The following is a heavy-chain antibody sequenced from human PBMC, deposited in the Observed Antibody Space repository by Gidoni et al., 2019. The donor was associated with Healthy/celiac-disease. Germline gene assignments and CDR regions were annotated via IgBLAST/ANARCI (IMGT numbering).Heavy chain of an antibody. CDR3: ARVPSVTTDYIDDY. V-gene: IGHV3-66*01. Sequence: EVPLVESGGGLVQPGGSLRLYCAASGATVSRNYMSWVRQAPGKGLEWVSVIYSGGSTYYADSVKGRFTISRDNSKNTLYLQMNSLRAEDTAVYYCARVPSVTTDYIDDYWGQGTLVTVSS. J-gene: IGHJ4*02. CDR2: IYSGGST. CDR1: GATVSRNY. D-gene: IGHD4-17*01.